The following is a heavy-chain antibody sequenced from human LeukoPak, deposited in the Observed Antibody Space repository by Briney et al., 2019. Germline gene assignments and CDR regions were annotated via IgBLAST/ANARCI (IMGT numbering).Heavy chain of an antibody. CDR3: ARGGNYWPQWWFDP. J-gene: IGHJ5*02. V-gene: IGHV4-59*01. D-gene: IGHD1-26*01. CDR1: GCSISTYY. CDR2: IYYTGST. Sequence: TPSETLSLTCTVSGCSISTYYWSWIRQPPGKGLEWIGYIYYTGSTSYNPSLKSRVTMSLDASKNQFSLELNSVTPADTAVYYCARGGNYWPQWWFDPWGRGTLVSVSS.